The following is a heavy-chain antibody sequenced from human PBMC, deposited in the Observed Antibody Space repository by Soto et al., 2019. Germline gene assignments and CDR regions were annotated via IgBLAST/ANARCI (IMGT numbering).Heavy chain of an antibody. D-gene: IGHD3-3*01. Sequence: QVQLVQSGAEVKKPGASVKVSCKVSGYTLTELSLHWVRQAPGKGLGWMGGFDPEDGETIYAQKFQGRVTMTEDTYTDTAYMELNSLRSEDTAVYYCTSGQRPLRFLEWLSRYYFDFWGQGTLVTVSS. CDR2: FDPEDGET. V-gene: IGHV1-24*01. J-gene: IGHJ4*02. CDR1: GYTLTELS. CDR3: TSGQRPLRFLEWLSRYYFDF.